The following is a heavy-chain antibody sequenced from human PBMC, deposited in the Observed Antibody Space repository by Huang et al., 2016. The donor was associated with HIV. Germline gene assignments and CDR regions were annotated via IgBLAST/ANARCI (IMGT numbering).Heavy chain of an antibody. V-gene: IGHV3-48*01. CDR3: ARGYSSSWLYN. CDR2: ISETGSVI. Sequence: EEQLVESGGGLVQPGGSLRLSCAASGFSFSSCNMNWVRQAPGKGLEGLSDISETGSVITYADSVKGRFTVSRDNAKNSLYLQMDSLRAEDTAVYYCARGYSSSWLYNWGQGTLVTVSS. CDR1: GFSFSSCN. D-gene: IGHD6-13*01. J-gene: IGHJ4*02.